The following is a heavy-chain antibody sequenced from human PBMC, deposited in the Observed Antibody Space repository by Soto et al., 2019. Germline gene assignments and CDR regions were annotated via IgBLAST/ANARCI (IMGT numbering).Heavy chain of an antibody. D-gene: IGHD2-8*01. V-gene: IGHV5-10-1*01. Sequence: RGESLKISCKGSGYSFTSYWISWVRQMPGKGLEWMGRIDPSDSYTNYSPSFQGHVTISADKSISTAYLQWSSLKASDTAMYYCARHDIVLMVYASDPSGMDVWGQGTTVTVSS. CDR1: GYSFTSYW. CDR2: IDPSDSYT. CDR3: ARHDIVLMVYASDPSGMDV. J-gene: IGHJ6*02.